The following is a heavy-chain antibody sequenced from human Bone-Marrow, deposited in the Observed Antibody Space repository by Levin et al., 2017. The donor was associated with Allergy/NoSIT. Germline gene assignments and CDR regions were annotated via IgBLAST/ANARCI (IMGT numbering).Heavy chain of an antibody. V-gene: IGHV3-23*01. CDR3: AKDLEKQWLYLSEGQDAFDF. CDR2: ISGPGDNI. D-gene: IGHD6-19*01. CDR1: GFIFSNFA. J-gene: IGHJ3*01. Sequence: GGSLRLSCVASGFIFSNFAMTWVRQAPGKGLEWVATISGPGDNIYYADSVKGRFTISRDDSKNTLYVQMNSLRVEDTATYYCAKDLEKQWLYLSEGQDAFDFWGQGTMVTVSS.